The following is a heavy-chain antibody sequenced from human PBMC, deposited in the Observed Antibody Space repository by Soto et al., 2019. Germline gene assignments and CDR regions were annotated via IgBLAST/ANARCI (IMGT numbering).Heavy chain of an antibody. J-gene: IGHJ4*02. CDR1: GGSISSSNW. CDR2: IYHSGST. D-gene: IGHD3-9*01. CDR3: ASVYDILTGYYRAFLY. Sequence: TLSLTCAVSGGSISSSNWWSWVRQPPGKGLEWIGEIYHSGSTNYNPSLKSRVTISVDKSKNQFSLKLSSVTAADTAVYYCASVYDILTGYYRAFLYWGQGTLVTVSS. V-gene: IGHV4-4*02.